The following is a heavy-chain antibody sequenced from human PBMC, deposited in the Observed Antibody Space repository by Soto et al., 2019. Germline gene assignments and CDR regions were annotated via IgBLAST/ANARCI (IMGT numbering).Heavy chain of an antibody. D-gene: IGHD3-22*01. V-gene: IGHV1-3*01. Sequence: WASVKVSCKASGYTFTSYAMHWVRQAPGQRLEWMGWINAGNGNTKYSQKFQGRVTITRDTSASTAYMELSSLRSEDTAVYYCARVRTVDSSGYYIFDYWGQGTLVTVSS. CDR3: ARVRTVDSSGYYIFDY. CDR2: INAGNGNT. J-gene: IGHJ4*02. CDR1: GYTFTSYA.